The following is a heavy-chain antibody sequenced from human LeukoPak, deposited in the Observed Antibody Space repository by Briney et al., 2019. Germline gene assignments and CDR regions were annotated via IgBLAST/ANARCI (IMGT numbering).Heavy chain of an antibody. CDR2: IIPIFGTA. CDR3: ARGGGVSDGMDV. V-gene: IGHV1-69*05. J-gene: IGHJ6*02. D-gene: IGHD3-3*01. Sequence: SVKVSCKASGGTFSSYAISWVRQAPGQGLEWMGGIIPIFGTANYAQKLQGRVTMTTDTSTSTAYMELRGLRSDDTAVYYCARGGGVSDGMDVWGQGTTVTVSS. CDR1: GGTFSSYA.